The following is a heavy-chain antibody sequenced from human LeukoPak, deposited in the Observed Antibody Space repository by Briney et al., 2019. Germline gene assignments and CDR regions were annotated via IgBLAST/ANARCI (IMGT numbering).Heavy chain of an antibody. J-gene: IGHJ3*02. CDR3: ASAGSSPSSNAFDI. V-gene: IGHV1-18*01. Sequence: SVKVSCKASGYTFTRYVITWVRQAPAQGLECVGCINTYNGNKKYPQKLQGRLTMTTDTSTSTAYMELRSLRSDDTAVYYCASAGSSPSSNAFDIWGQGTMVTVSS. D-gene: IGHD6-6*01. CDR1: GYTFTRYV. CDR2: INTYNGNK.